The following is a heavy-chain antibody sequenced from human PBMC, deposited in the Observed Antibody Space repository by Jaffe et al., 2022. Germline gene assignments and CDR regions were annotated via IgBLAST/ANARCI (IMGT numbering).Heavy chain of an antibody. V-gene: IGHV3-13*01. CDR2: IGTAGDT. Sequence: EVQLVESGGGLVQPGGSLRLSCAASGFTFSSYDMHWVRQATGKGLEWVSAIGTAGDTYYPGSVKGRFTISRENAKNSLYLQMNSLRAGDTAVYYCARAPGGTVTTDSWYFDLWGRGTLVTVSS. J-gene: IGHJ2*01. D-gene: IGHD4-17*01. CDR3: ARAPGGTVTTDSWYFDL. CDR1: GFTFSSYD.